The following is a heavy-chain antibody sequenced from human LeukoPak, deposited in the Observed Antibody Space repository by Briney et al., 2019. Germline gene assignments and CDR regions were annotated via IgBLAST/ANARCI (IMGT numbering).Heavy chain of an antibody. CDR1: GGSFSGYY. CDR3: ARGLRFLEWLRRGYFDY. D-gene: IGHD3-3*01. CDR2: INQSGST. V-gene: IGHV4-34*01. J-gene: IGHJ4*02. Sequence: PSETLSLTCAVYGGSFSGYYWSWIRQPPGKGLEWIGEINQSGSTNYNSSLKSRVTISVDTSKNQFSLKLSSVTAADTAVYYCARGLRFLEWLRRGYFDYWGQGTLVTVSS.